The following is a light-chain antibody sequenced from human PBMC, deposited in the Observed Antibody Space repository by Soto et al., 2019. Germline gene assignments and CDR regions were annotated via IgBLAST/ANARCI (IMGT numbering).Light chain of an antibody. J-gene: IGKJ3*01. Sequence: DIQMTQSPSSLSASIGDRVIITCRTSQSVSTFLNRYRHKPGEAPRLLIYTASTLHGGVPSRFSGSGSGTEFTLTISRLQPEDFATYYCQESDSSPFTIGPGTRVDVK. CDR3: QESDSSPFT. V-gene: IGKV1-39*01. CDR1: QSVSTF. CDR2: TAS.